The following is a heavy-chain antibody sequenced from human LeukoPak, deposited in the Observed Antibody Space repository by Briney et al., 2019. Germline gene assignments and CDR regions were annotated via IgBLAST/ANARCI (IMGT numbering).Heavy chain of an antibody. CDR2: IYNSGST. CDR1: GGSLSSNY. CDR3: AGAWGGSNPFDY. Sequence: PSETLSLTCTDSGGSLSSNYWSWIRQPPGTGLEWIGYIYNSGSTNYNPSLKSRVTISLDTTKNQFSLKLSSVTAAVTAVYYFAGAWGGSNPFDYWGQGTLVPVSS. D-gene: IGHD2-15*01. J-gene: IGHJ4*02. V-gene: IGHV4-59*01.